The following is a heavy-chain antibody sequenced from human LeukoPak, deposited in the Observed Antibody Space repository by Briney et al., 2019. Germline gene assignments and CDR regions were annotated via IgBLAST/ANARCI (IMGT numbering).Heavy chain of an antibody. Sequence: SQTLSLTCTVSGGCISSGGYYWSWIRQHPGKGLEWIGYIYYSGSTYYNPSLKSRVTISVDTSKNQFSLKLSSVTAADTAVYYCARLLAYCGGDCYAADYWGQGTLVTVSS. D-gene: IGHD2-21*02. V-gene: IGHV4-31*03. CDR3: ARLLAYCGGDCYAADY. J-gene: IGHJ4*02. CDR1: GGCISSGGYY. CDR2: IYYSGST.